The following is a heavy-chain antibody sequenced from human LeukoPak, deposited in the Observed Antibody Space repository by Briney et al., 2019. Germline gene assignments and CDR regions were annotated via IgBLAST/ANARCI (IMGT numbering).Heavy chain of an antibody. CDR1: GGSFSGYY. V-gene: IGHV4-34*01. J-gene: IGHJ4*02. Sequence: SETLSLTCAVYGGSFSGYYWSWVRQPPGKGLEWIGEINHSGSTNYNPSLKSRVTILVDTSKNQFLLKLRSVPAADTAVYYCARFWSGVDYLDYWGQGTLVTVSS. D-gene: IGHD2-8*01. CDR2: INHSGST. CDR3: ARFWSGVDYLDY.